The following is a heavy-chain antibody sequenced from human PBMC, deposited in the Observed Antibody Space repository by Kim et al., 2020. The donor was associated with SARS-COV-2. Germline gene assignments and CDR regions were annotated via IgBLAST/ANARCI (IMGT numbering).Heavy chain of an antibody. CDR2: SNGGIST. Sequence: SNGGISTYSADSVKGRFTISRDNAKNSLFLQMSSLRAEDTAVYFCTSTVDYWGQGTLVTVSS. J-gene: IGHJ4*02. V-gene: IGHV3-11*01. CDR3: TSTVDY.